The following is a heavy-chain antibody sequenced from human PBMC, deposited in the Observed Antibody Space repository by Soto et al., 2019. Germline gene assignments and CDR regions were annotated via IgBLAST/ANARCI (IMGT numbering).Heavy chain of an antibody. D-gene: IGHD6-6*01. CDR1: GGTFSNYA. V-gene: IGHV1-69*01. J-gene: IGHJ6*02. Sequence: QVQLVQSGAEVRRPGSSVKVSCKASGGTFSNYAITWVRQAPGQGLEWIGGIIPMFGITNYEQKFQGRVTITAVESRNEAYMEMSGLRYEDTAVYYCVPLQPSTIVGRPGMDVWGEGTTVTVSS. CDR2: IIPMFGIT. CDR3: VPLQPSTIVGRPGMDV.